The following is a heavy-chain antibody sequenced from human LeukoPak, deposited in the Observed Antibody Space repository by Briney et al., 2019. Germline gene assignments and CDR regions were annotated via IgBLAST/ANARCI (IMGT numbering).Heavy chain of an antibody. CDR1: GFTFNTYA. CDR3: ARDRGYYYDSSGYYDY. D-gene: IGHD3-22*01. Sequence: GGSLRLSCAASGFTFNTYAMTWVRQAPGKGLEWVSAIGGSGDTYYAASVKGRFTISTDNSKSTLYLQMNSLRAEDTAVYYCARDRGYYYDSSGYYDYWGQGTLVTVSS. V-gene: IGHV3-23*01. CDR2: IGGSGDT. J-gene: IGHJ4*02.